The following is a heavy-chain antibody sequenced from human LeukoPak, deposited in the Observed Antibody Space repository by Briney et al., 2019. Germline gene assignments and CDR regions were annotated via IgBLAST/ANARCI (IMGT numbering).Heavy chain of an antibody. V-gene: IGHV3-74*01. CDR1: GFTFSSYW. CDR2: INSDGSST. D-gene: IGHD2-2*01. Sequence: GGSLRLSCAASGFTFSSYWMHWVRQAPGKGLVWVSHINSDGSSTSYADSVKGRFTISRDNAKNTLYLQMNSLRAEDTAVYYCARAGYCSSTSCYPGPIGYWGQGTLVTVSS. J-gene: IGHJ4*02. CDR3: ARAGYCSSTSCYPGPIGY.